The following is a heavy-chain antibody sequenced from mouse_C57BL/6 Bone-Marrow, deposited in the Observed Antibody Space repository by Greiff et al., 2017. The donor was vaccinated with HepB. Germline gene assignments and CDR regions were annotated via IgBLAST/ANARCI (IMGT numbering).Heavy chain of an antibody. D-gene: IGHD1-1*01. J-gene: IGHJ3*01. Sequence: EVKVVESGGGLVKPGGSLKLSCAASGFTFSSYAMSWVRQTPEKRLEWVATISDGGSYTYYPDNVKGRFTISRDNAKNNLYLQMSHLKSEDTAMYYCARDPPFYYYGSSSAYWGQGTLVTVSA. CDR3: ARDPPFYYYGSSSAY. CDR1: GFTFSSYA. V-gene: IGHV5-4*01. CDR2: ISDGGSYT.